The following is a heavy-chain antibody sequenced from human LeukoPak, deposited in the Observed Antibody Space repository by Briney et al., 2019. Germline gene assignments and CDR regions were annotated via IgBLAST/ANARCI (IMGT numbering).Heavy chain of an antibody. CDR2: ISAYNGNT. D-gene: IGHD3-3*01. Sequence: ASVKVSCKASGYTFTSYGISWVRQAPGQGPEWMGWISAYNGNTNYGQKLQGRVTMTTDTSTSTAYMELRSLRSDDTAVYYCARSGVVMYYYYYMDVWGKGTTVTVSS. J-gene: IGHJ6*03. CDR1: GYTFTSYG. V-gene: IGHV1-18*01. CDR3: ARSGVVMYYYYYMDV.